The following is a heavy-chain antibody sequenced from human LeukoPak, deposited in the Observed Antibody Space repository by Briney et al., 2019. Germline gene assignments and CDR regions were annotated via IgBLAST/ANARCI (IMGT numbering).Heavy chain of an antibody. CDR2: ITAYNGNR. CDR3: ARDNDKVVDH. D-gene: IGHD1-1*01. J-gene: IGHJ4*01. Sequence: AASVKVSCKTSGYTYSNYGISWVRQAPGQGLEWMGWITAYNGNRLYAQRFQGRITLTTDTSTSTSYMELRNLEYDDTAIYYCARDNDKVVDHWGQGTLVTVSS. V-gene: IGHV1-18*01. CDR1: GYTYSNYG.